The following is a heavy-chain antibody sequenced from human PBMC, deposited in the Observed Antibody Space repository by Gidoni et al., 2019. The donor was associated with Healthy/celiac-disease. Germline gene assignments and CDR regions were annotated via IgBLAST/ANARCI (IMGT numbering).Heavy chain of an antibody. CDR3: AHLSLELRETYYYYYYMDV. CDR2: IYCDDDK. CDR1: GFSLSTSGVG. V-gene: IGHV2-5*02. Sequence: QNTLKESGPTLVKPTQTLTLTCTFSGFSLSTSGVGVGWIRQPPGKALEWLALIYCDDDKRYSPSLKSRLTITKDTSKNQVVLTMTNMDPVDTATYCCAHLSLELRETYYYYYYMDVWGKGTTVTVSS. J-gene: IGHJ6*03. D-gene: IGHD1-7*01.